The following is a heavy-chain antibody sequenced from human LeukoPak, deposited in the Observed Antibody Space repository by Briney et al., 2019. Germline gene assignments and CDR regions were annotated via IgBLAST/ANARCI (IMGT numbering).Heavy chain of an antibody. J-gene: IGHJ6*02. Sequence: PSETLSLTCTVSGGSISSYYWSWIRQPPGKGLEWSGDIYYSGSTNYNPSLKSRVTISVDTSKNPFSLKRSSVTAADTAVYYCARLLGKYGITGTQWVYYYYGMDVWGQGTTVTVSS. CDR3: ARLLGKYGITGTQWVYYYYGMDV. V-gene: IGHV4-59*08. D-gene: IGHD1-7*01. CDR1: GGSISSYY. CDR2: IYYSGST.